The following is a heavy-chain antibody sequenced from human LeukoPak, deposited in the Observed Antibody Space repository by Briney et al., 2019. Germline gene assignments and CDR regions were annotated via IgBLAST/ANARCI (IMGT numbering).Heavy chain of an antibody. CDR3: ARHEITIFGVVNG. Sequence: PSETLSPTCTVLVAPTSIVGYYGGGFPHPPGKGLGGIGSIYYSGSTYYNPSLKSRVTISVDTSKNQFSLKLSSVTAADTAVYYCARHEITIFGVVNGWGQGTLVTVSS. CDR1: VAPTSIVGYY. CDR2: IYYSGST. D-gene: IGHD3-3*01. V-gene: IGHV4-39*01. J-gene: IGHJ4*02.